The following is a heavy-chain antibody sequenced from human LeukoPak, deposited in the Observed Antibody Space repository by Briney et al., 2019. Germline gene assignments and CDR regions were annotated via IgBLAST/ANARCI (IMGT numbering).Heavy chain of an antibody. CDR1: DGSISSFC. V-gene: IGHV4-4*07. J-gene: IGHJ3*02. D-gene: IGHD3-3*01. CDR3: ARHGPWYYDFWSGPSPGDHAFDI. Sequence: SETLSLTCSVSDGSISSFCWSWIRQPAGKGLEWIGRIHTSGSTDYNPSLKSRVTMSVDTSKNQFSLKLSSVTAADTAVYYCARHGPWYYDFWSGPSPGDHAFDIWGQGTMVTVSS. CDR2: IHTSGST.